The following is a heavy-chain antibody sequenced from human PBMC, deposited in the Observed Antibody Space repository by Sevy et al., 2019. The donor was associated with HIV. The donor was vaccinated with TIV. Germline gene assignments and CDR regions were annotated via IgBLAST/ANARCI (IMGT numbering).Heavy chain of an antibody. D-gene: IGHD6-6*01. Sequence: SETLSLTCTVSGDSISGYYWSWIRQPPGKGLEWIGYIYYSGRTNYNPSLKSRVTISEDTSKNQLSLKLSSVTAADTAVYYCARKSNIPKQLVPDYYYYGMDVWGQGTTVTVSS. CDR1: GDSISGYY. V-gene: IGHV4-59*01. J-gene: IGHJ6*02. CDR3: ARKSNIPKQLVPDYYYYGMDV. CDR2: IYYSGRT.